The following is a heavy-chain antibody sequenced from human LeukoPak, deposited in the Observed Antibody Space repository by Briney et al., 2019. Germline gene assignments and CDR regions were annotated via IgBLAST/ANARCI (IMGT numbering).Heavy chain of an antibody. CDR1: GFTFSSYE. Sequence: GGSLRLSCAASGFTFSSYEMNWVRQAPGKGLEWVSYISSSGSTIYYADSVKGRFTISRDNAKNSLYLQMNSLRAEDTAVYYCARDKRDYFPPYYYYGMDVWGQGTTVTVSS. V-gene: IGHV3-48*03. CDR2: ISSSGSTI. CDR3: ARDKRDYFPPYYYYGMDV. J-gene: IGHJ6*02. D-gene: IGHD2/OR15-2a*01.